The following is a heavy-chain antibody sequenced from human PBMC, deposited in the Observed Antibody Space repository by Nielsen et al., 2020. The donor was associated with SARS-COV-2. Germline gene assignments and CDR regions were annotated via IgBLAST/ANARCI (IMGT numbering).Heavy chain of an antibody. Sequence: GGSLRLSCAASGFTFSSYSMNWVRQAPGKGLEWVGFIRSKAYGGTTEYAASVKGRFTISRDDSKSIAYLQMNSLKTEDTAVYYCTRDYYDSSGYYPFDYWGQGTLVTVSS. CDR3: TRDYYDSSGYYPFDY. CDR1: GFTFSSYS. CDR2: IRSKAYGGTT. J-gene: IGHJ4*02. V-gene: IGHV3-49*04. D-gene: IGHD3-22*01.